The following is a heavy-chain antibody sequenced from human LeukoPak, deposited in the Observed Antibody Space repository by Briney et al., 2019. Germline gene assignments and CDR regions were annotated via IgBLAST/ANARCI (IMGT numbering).Heavy chain of an antibody. CDR3: ARRAAAVGTYYMDV. CDR1: GGSINSYY. D-gene: IGHD6-13*01. J-gene: IGHJ6*03. CDR2: IYYSGGT. Sequence: SETLSLTCTVSGGSINSYYWNWIRQPPGKGLEWIGYIYYSGGTNYNPSLKSRVTIAVDTSKNQFSLRLSSVTAADTAVYYCARRAAAVGTYYMDVWGKGTTVTASS. V-gene: IGHV4-59*01.